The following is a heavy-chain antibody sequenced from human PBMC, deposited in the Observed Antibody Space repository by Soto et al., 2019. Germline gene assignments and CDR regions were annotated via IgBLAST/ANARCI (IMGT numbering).Heavy chain of an antibody. Sequence: QVQLQESGPGLVKPSETLPLTCAVSGGSISISNWWSWVRQTPGKGLEWIGQCHHSGSTNYSPSLTSRVTISVDKSTNQFSLKMNSVTAADTGVYYCARGGYYFYMDVWGKGTTVTVSS. CDR1: GGSISISNW. CDR2: CHHSGST. J-gene: IGHJ6*03. CDR3: ARGGYYFYMDV. V-gene: IGHV4-4*02.